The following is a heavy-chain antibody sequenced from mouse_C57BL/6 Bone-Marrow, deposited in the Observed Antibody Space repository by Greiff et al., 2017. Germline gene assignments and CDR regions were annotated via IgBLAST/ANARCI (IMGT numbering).Heavy chain of an antibody. Sequence: EVNLVESGGGLVKPGGSLKLSCAASGFTFSDYGMHWVRQAPEKGLEWVAYISSGSSTIYYADTVKGRFTISRDNAKNTQFLQMTSLRSEDTAMYYCARIYEGGNYWGQGTTLTVSS. CDR2: ISSGSSTI. CDR1: GFTFSDYG. J-gene: IGHJ2*01. D-gene: IGHD1-1*01. CDR3: ARIYEGGNY. V-gene: IGHV5-17*01.